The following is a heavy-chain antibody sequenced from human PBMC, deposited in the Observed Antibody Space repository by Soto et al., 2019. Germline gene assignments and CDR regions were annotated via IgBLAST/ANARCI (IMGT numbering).Heavy chain of an antibody. CDR3: ARALTPAEGDY. J-gene: IGHJ4*02. CDR1: GYAFNNYG. V-gene: IGHV1-18*01. Sequence: QVHLVQSGAEVKKPGASVKVSCKASGYAFNNYGISWVRQAPGQGLEWMGRLTTYNGNTNSAQKFQGRVTMTTDTSTTTAHMELRSLRTDDTAVYFCARALTPAEGDYWCQGALVTVSS. CDR2: LTTYNGNT.